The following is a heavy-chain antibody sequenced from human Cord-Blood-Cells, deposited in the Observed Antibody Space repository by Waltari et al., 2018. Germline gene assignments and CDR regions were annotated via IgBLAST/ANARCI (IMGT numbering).Heavy chain of an antibody. J-gene: IGHJ6*02. Sequence: QVQLQESGPGLVKPSQTLSLTCTVSGGSISSGDYYWSWIRQPPGKGLEWIGYIYYSGSTYYNPSLKSRVTISVDTSKNQFSLKLSSVTAADTAVYYGARDKGYCSGGSCGMDVWGQGTTVTVSS. D-gene: IGHD2-15*01. V-gene: IGHV4-30-4*01. CDR2: IYYSGST. CDR3: ARDKGYCSGGSCGMDV. CDR1: GGSISSGDYY.